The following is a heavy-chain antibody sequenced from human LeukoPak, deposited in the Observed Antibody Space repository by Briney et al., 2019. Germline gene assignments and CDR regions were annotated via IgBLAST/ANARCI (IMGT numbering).Heavy chain of an antibody. CDR2: ISSSSSYI. CDR1: GFTFSSYS. CDR3: ARDLWGGYGDYYYGMDV. J-gene: IGHJ6*02. D-gene: IGHD3-3*01. Sequence: PGGSLRLSCAASGFTFSSYSMNWVRQAPGKGLEWVSSISSSSSYIYYADSVKGRFTISRDNAKNSLYLQMNSLRAEDTAVYYCARDLWGGYGDYYYGMDVWGQGTTVTVSS. V-gene: IGHV3-21*01.